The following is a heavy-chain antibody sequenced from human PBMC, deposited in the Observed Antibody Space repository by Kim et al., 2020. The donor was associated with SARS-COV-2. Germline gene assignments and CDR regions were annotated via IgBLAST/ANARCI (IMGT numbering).Heavy chain of an antibody. CDR3: ARPSDYWRKVDL. Sequence: GGSLRLSCVVSGFTLSSYWMNWVRQAPGKGLEWVASIRQDGSETHYVDSVRGRFTISRDNAKNSLYLQMNSLRAEDTAVYYCARPSDYWRKVDLWGQGTLVTVSS. V-gene: IGHV3-7*01. D-gene: IGHD3-3*01. CDR2: IRQDGSET. J-gene: IGHJ5*02. CDR1: GFTLSSYW.